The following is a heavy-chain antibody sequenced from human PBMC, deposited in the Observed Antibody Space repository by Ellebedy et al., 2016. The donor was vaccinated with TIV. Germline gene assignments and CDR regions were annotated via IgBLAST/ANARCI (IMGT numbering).Heavy chain of an antibody. D-gene: IGHD1-7*01. Sequence: ASVKVSXXASGYTFSSYGISWVRQAPGQGLEWMGRISAYNGNTNYAQKLQGRVTLTRDTSTSTAYMELRSLRSDATAVYYCARVGTTGYYYMDVWGKGTTVTVSS. CDR3: ARVGTTGYYYMDV. V-gene: IGHV1-18*01. J-gene: IGHJ6*03. CDR1: GYTFSSYG. CDR2: ISAYNGNT.